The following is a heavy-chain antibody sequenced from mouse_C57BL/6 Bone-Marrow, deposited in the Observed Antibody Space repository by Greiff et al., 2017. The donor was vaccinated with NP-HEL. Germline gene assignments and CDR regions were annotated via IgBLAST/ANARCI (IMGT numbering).Heavy chain of an antibody. D-gene: IGHD1-1*01. CDR1: GYTFTSYW. V-gene: IGHV1-69*01. CDR2: LDPSDSYT. Sequence: QVQLQQPGAELVMPGASVKLSCKASGYTFTSYWMHWVKQRPGQGLEWIGELDPSDSYTNYNQKFKGKSTLTVDKSSSTAYMQLSSLTSEDSAVYYCARGRIFITTVVADFDVWGTGTTVTVSS. J-gene: IGHJ1*03. CDR3: ARGRIFITTVVADFDV.